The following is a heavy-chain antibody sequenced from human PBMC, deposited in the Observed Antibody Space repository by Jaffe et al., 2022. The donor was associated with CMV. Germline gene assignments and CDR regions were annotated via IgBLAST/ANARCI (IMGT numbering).Heavy chain of an antibody. D-gene: IGHD3-22*01. J-gene: IGHJ3*02. CDR3: ARGDYYYDSGDI. CDR1: GYTFSNYY. Sequence: QVQLVQSGPEVKKPGGSVKLSCKASGYTFSNYYIHWVRQAPGQGLEWMGIINPTGGSTYFAQKFQGRVTMTRDTSTSTVYMELSSLRSEDTAVYYCARGDYYYDSGDIWGQGTMVTVSS. V-gene: IGHV1-46*01. CDR2: INPTGGST.